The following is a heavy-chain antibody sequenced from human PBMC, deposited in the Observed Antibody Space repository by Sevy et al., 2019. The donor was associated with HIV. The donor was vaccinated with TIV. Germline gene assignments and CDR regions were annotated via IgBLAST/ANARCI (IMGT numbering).Heavy chain of an antibody. CDR3: AREGCTKPHDY. V-gene: IGHV3-23*01. Sequence: GGSLRLSCAASGFNFSKYSMSWVRQPPGKGLEWVSTLSFGCGEINYADSVKGRFTISRDNSKSSVYLQMNNLRPEDTAVYYCAREGCTKPHDYWGQGTLVTVS. CDR1: GFNFSKYS. J-gene: IGHJ4*02. D-gene: IGHD2-8*01. CDR2: LSFGCGEI.